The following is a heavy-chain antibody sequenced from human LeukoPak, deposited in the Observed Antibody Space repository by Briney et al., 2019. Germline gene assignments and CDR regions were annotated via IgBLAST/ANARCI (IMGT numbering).Heavy chain of an antibody. J-gene: IGHJ6*02. Sequence: PSETLSLTCTASGGSISSYYWSWVRQPPGKGLEWIGYIHNSGNSNYNRSLKSRVTISVDTSKNQFSLKLSSVTAADTAVYYCARVSPIAVAGSSYYYAMDVWGQGTTVTVSS. CDR1: GGSISSYY. CDR3: ARVSPIAVAGSSYYYAMDV. CDR2: IHNSGNS. D-gene: IGHD6-19*01. V-gene: IGHV4-59*12.